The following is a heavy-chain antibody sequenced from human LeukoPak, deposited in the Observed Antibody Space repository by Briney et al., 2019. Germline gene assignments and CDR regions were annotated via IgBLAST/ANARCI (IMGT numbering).Heavy chain of an antibody. CDR3: AGRGYSFTYGMDV. D-gene: IGHD5-18*01. CDR2: IYYSGST. CDR1: GGSISSYY. Sequence: SETLSLTCTVSGGSISSYYWGWMRQPPGKGLEWIGSIYYSGSTYYNPSLKSRVTISVDTSKNQFSLKLSSVTAADTAVYYCAGRGYSFTYGMDVWGQGTTVTVSS. J-gene: IGHJ6*02. V-gene: IGHV4-39*01.